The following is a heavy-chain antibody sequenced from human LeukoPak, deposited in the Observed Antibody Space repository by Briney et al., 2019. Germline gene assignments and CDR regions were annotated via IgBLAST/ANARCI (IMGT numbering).Heavy chain of an antibody. V-gene: IGHV3-15*01. CDR2: IKSKTDGGTT. CDR1: GFTFSNAW. D-gene: IGHD2-2*01. Sequence: PGGSLRLSCAASGFTFSNAWMSWVRQAPGKGLEWVGRIKSKTDGGTTDYAAPVKGRSTISRDDSKNTLYLQMNSLKTEDTAVYYCTTPRPKYCSSTSCYAGWGQGTLVTVSS. CDR3: TTPRPKYCSSTSCYAG. J-gene: IGHJ4*02.